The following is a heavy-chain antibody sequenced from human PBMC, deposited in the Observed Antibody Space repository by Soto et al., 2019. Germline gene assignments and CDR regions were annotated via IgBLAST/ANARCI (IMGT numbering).Heavy chain of an antibody. CDR3: AKDRRAGGNYGFYSDF. Sequence: LRLSCAASGFTFSGYGMTWVRQAPGKGLEWVSFSSATGAGTYYADSVKGRFTISRDNSKNTLYLQMTSLRADDTAVYYCAKDRRAGGNYGFYSDFWGQGALVTVSS. V-gene: IGHV3-23*01. CDR2: SSATGAGT. D-gene: IGHD1-7*01. J-gene: IGHJ4*02. CDR1: GFTFSGYG.